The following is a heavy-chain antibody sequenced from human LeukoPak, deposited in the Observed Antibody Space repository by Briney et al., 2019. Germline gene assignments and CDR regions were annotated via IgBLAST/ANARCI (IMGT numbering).Heavy chain of an antibody. CDR3: ARDSRGGSFTNFDY. V-gene: IGHV4-39*07. J-gene: IGHJ4*02. D-gene: IGHD1-26*01. CDR2: IYYRGST. CDR1: GGSISSSSYY. Sequence: PSETLSLTCTVSGGSISSSSYYWGWIRQPPGKGLEWIGSIYYRGSTYYNPSLKSRVTISVDTSKNQFSLKLSSVTAADTAVYYCARDSRGGSFTNFDYWGQGTLVTVSS.